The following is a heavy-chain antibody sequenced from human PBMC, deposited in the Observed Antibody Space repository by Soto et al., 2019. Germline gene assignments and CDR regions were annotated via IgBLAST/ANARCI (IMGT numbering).Heavy chain of an antibody. V-gene: IGHV3-30*18. Sequence: QVQLVESGGGVVQPGRSLRLSCQASGFNFINYGMHWVRQAPGKGLEWVAVISYDGSNKYYADSVKGRFTISRDNSKNTLSLHLNTLRAEDTAVYHCAKDRVGGGFYTPLGYWGQGTLVTVSS. J-gene: IGHJ4*02. CDR3: AKDRVGGGFYTPLGY. CDR1: GFNFINYG. CDR2: ISYDGSNK. D-gene: IGHD3-3*01.